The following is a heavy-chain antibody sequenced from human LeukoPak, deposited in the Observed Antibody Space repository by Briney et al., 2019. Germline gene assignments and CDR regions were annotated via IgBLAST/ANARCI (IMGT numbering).Heavy chain of an antibody. D-gene: IGHD3-22*01. CDR2: INHSGST. V-gene: IGHV4-39*01. Sequence: SETLSLTCTVSGGSISSSSYYWGWIRQPPGKGLEWIGEINHSGSTNYNPSLKSRVTISVDTSKNQFSLKLSSVTAADTAVYYCARHALNYYDSSGYRNPFDYWGQGTLVTVSS. CDR1: GGSISSSSYY. J-gene: IGHJ4*02. CDR3: ARHALNYYDSSGYRNPFDY.